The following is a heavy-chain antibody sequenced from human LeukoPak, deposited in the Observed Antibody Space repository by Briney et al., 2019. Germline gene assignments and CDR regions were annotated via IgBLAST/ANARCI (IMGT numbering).Heavy chain of an antibody. CDR1: GFTFSSYG. CDR3: ARELSPVVKYYFEY. Sequence: TGGSLRLSCVASGFTFSSYGIHWVRQAPGKGLEWVAVIWYDGSNKYYADSVKGRFTIPRDNSKNTLYLQMNSLRAEDTALYYCARELSPVVKYYFEYWGQGTLVTVSP. V-gene: IGHV3-33*01. J-gene: IGHJ4*02. D-gene: IGHD3-22*01. CDR2: IWYDGSNK.